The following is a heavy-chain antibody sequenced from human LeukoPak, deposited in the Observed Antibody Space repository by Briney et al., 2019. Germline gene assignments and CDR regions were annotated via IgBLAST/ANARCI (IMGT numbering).Heavy chain of an antibody. Sequence: PSETLSLTCAVYGGSFSGHYWSWIRQPPGKGLEWISYISSSGSSIFYADSVKGRFTISRDNAKNSLFLQMNSLRAEDTAIYYCARERYFYASRGIDYWGQGTLVTVSS. CDR3: ARERYFYASRGIDY. V-gene: IGHV3-11*04. CDR2: ISSSGSSI. D-gene: IGHD3-10*01. CDR1: GGSFSGHY. J-gene: IGHJ4*02.